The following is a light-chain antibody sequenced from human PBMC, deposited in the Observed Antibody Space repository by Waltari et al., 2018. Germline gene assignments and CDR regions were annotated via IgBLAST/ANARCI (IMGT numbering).Light chain of an antibody. Sequence: QSALTQPASVSGSPGQSITISCTGTSSDVGGYNYVSWYQQHPGKAPKLMIYEVSNRPSAVSNRCSGSKSGNTSSLTISGLQAEDEADYDCSSYTSSSTLIFGGGTKLTAL. CDR2: EVS. J-gene: IGLJ2*01. CDR3: SSYTSSSTLI. V-gene: IGLV2-14*01. CDR1: SSDVGGYNY.